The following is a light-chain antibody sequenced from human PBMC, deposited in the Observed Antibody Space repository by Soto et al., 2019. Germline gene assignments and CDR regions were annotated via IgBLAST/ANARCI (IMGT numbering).Light chain of an antibody. J-gene: IGLJ2*01. CDR2: GNS. CDR1: SSNIGAGYD. CDR3: QSYDSSLSGPVV. Sequence: QSVLTQPPSVSGAPGQGVTISCTGSSSNIGAGYDVHWYQQLPGTAPKLLISGNSNRPSGVPDRFSGSKSGTSASLAITGLHAEDEADYYCQSYDSSLSGPVVFGGGTKVTVL. V-gene: IGLV1-40*01.